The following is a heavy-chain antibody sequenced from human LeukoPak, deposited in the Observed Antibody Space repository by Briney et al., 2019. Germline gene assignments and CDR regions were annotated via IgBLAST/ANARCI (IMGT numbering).Heavy chain of an antibody. CDR2: IIPIFGTA. V-gene: IGHV1-69*13. D-gene: IGHD6-13*01. Sequence: PAASVKVSCKASGYIFSNYGISWVRQAPGQGLEWMGGIIPIFGTANYAQKFQGRVTITADESTSTAYMELSSLRSEDTAVYYCARAAYSSSWYYFDYWGQGTLVTVSS. J-gene: IGHJ4*02. CDR3: ARAAYSSSWYYFDY. CDR1: GYIFSNYG.